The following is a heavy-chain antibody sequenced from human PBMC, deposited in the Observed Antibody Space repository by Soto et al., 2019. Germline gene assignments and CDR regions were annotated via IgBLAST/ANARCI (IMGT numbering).Heavy chain of an antibody. V-gene: IGHV3-72*01. CDR1: GFTLSDHY. D-gene: IGHD2-15*01. Sequence: EVQLVESGGGLVQPGGSLRLSCAASGFTLSDHYMDWVRQTPGKGLEWVGRTRNKANSYITEYAASLKGRFTISRDDSKNSVALQMDSLKTEDTAVYYCVRDVGSRMDVWGQGTTVTVSS. CDR2: TRNKANSYIT. CDR3: VRDVGSRMDV. J-gene: IGHJ6*02.